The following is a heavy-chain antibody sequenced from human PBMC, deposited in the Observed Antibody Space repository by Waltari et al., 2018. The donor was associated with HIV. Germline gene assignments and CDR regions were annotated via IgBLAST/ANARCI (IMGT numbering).Heavy chain of an antibody. CDR1: GLTFRGSH. CDR2: IRTKANSYAT. J-gene: IGHJ4*02. V-gene: IGHV3-73*01. D-gene: IGHD6-19*01. Sequence: EVQWVESGGGLVQPGVSLQLPCAASGLTFRGSHMHWVRQASGKGLEWVGRIRTKANSYATAYAASVKGRFIISRDDSKNTAYLQMNNLKTEDTAVYYCTRLVAAVAGTGYWGQGTLVTVSS. CDR3: TRLVAAVAGTGY.